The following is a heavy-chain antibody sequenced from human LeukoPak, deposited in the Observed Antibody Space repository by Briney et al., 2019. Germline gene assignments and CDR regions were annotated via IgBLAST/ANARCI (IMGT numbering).Heavy chain of an antibody. CDR3: ATTTPPSGSYYSFDY. CDR2: IIPIFGTA. J-gene: IGHJ4*02. D-gene: IGHD1-26*01. V-gene: IGHV1-69*05. Sequence: SVTVSYKASGGTFISYAISWVRQAPGQGLEWMGGIIPIFGTANYAQKLQGRVTITTDESTSTAYMELSSLRSEDTAVYYCATTTPPSGSYYSFDYWGQGTLVTISS. CDR1: GGTFISYA.